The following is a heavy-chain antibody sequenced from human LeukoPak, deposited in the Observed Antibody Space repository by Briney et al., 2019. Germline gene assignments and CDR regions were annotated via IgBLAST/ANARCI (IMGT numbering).Heavy chain of an antibody. CDR2: TRYDGSNK. CDR3: AKDSSGWSPTTFDI. CDR1: GFTFNSFG. V-gene: IGHV3-30*02. J-gene: IGHJ3*02. D-gene: IGHD6-19*01. Sequence: GGSLRLSCAASGFTFNSFGMHWVRQAPGKGLEWVAFTRYDGSNKYYADSVKGRFTISRDNSKNTLYLQMNSLRAEDTAVFYCAKDSSGWSPTTFDIWGQGTMVTVSS.